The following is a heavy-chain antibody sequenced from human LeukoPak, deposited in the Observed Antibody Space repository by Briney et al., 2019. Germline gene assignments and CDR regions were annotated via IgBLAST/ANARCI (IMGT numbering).Heavy chain of an antibody. J-gene: IGHJ6*02. V-gene: IGHV3-66*01. D-gene: IGHD6-19*01. CDR1: GFTVSSSS. CDR2: ISSDGNT. CDR3: ARGQEQFSSPWQWGPRRKNFYYYGMDV. Sequence: PEGSLRLSCAASGFTVSSSSMNWVRLGPGKGLEWVSVISSDGNTYYADSVKGRFTISRDNSRNTLSLQMHGLRADDTAVYYCARGQEQFSSPWQWGPRRKNFYYYGMDVWGQGTTVTVTS.